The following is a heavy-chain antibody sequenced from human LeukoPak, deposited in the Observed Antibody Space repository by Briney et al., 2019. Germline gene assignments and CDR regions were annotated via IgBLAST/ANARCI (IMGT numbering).Heavy chain of an antibody. CDR1: GFTFSSYG. J-gene: IGHJ4*02. CDR2: TWYDGSNK. CDR3: AKDHYDFWSGYGGGFDY. Sequence: GGSLRLSCAASGFTFSSYGMHWVRQAPGKGLEWVAVTWYDGSNKYYADSVKGRFTISRDNSKNTLYLQMNSLRAEDTAVYYCAKDHYDFWSGYGGGFDYWGQGTLVTVSS. D-gene: IGHD3-3*01. V-gene: IGHV3-33*06.